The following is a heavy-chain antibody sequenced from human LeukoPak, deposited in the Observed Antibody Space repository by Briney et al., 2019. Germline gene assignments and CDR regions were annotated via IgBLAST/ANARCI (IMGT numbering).Heavy chain of an antibody. J-gene: IGHJ4*02. CDR3: VRDLMSGGNKYFDH. CDR1: GFIFRIYG. CDR2: VWHDGTKE. D-gene: IGHD2-15*01. Sequence: GGSLRLSCAASGFIFRIYGMHWVRQAPGKGLDWVAYVWHDGTKEDYADSVKGRFTIPRDSSKSMVYLQMNSLRAEDTAVYYCVRDLMSGGNKYFDHWGQGTQVSVSS. V-gene: IGHV3-30*02.